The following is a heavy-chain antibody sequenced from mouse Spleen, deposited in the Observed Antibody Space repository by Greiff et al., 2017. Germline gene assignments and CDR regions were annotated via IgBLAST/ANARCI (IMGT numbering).Heavy chain of an antibody. D-gene: IGHD2-14*01. V-gene: IGHV1-69*02. CDR1: GYTFTSYW. CDR2: IYPSDSYT. Sequence: QVQLQQSGAELVRPGASVKLSCKASGYTFTSYWINWVKQRPGQGLEWIGNIYPSDSYTNYNQKFKDKAALTVDKSSSTAYMQLSSPTSEDSAVYYCTLYYRDAMDYWGQGTSVTVSS. CDR3: TLYYRDAMDY. J-gene: IGHJ4*01.